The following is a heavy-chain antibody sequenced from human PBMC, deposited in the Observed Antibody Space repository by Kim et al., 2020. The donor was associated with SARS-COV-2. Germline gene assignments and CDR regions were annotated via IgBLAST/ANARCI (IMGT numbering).Heavy chain of an antibody. CDR1: GGSFSGYY. J-gene: IGHJ4*02. Sequence: SETLSLTCAVYGGSFSGYYWSWIRQPPGKGLEWIGEINHSGSTNYNPSLKSRVTISVDTSKNQFSLKLSSVTAADTAVYYCARSRNYYVDTAIFYWGQGTLVTVSS. CDR3: ARSRNYYVDTAIFY. CDR2: INHSGST. D-gene: IGHD5-18*01. V-gene: IGHV4-34*01.